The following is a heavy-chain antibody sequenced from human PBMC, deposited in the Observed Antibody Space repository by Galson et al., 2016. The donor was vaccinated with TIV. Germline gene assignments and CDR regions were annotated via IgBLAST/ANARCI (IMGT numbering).Heavy chain of an antibody. Sequence: SVKVSCKASGYSFLSFDINWVRQAAGQGLEWMGWMNPHSGSTVSAQKFQGRVTMTRNLSISTAYMELSSLTSEDTAIYYCARPSYGSAYYGLDVWGQGTTATVSS. CDR1: GYSFLSFD. V-gene: IGHV1-8*01. J-gene: IGHJ6*02. CDR3: ARPSYGSAYYGLDV. CDR2: MNPHSGST. D-gene: IGHD4-17*01.